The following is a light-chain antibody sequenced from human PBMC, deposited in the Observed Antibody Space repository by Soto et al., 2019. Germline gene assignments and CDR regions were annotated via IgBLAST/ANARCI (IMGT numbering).Light chain of an antibody. CDR1: QSLVYSDGNTY. V-gene: IGKV2-24*01. CDR3: VQLSNFPRT. Sequence: DIVLTQTPLSSPVTLGQPASISCRSSQSLVYSDGNTYLSWLQQRPGQPPRLLIYQVSNRFSGVPDRFSGSGAGTDFTLKISRVEAEDVGVYYCVQLSNFPRTFGQGTKVEIK. J-gene: IGKJ1*01. CDR2: QVS.